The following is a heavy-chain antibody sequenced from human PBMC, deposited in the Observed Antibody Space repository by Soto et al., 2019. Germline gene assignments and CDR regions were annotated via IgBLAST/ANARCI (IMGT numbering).Heavy chain of an antibody. CDR3: AKESGGLVY. CDR1: GFTFDDYA. J-gene: IGHJ4*01. Sequence: EVQLVESGGGLVQPGRSLRLSCAASGFTFDDYAMHWVRQAPGKGLEWVSRISWNSGSIGYADSVKGRFTISRDNAKNSLYLQMDSLRAEDTALYYCAKESGGLVYWGHGTLVTVSS. D-gene: IGHD1-26*01. CDR2: ISWNSGSI. V-gene: IGHV3-9*01.